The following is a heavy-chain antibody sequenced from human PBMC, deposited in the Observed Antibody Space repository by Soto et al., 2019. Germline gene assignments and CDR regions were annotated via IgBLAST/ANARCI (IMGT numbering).Heavy chain of an antibody. CDR1: GFTFSTYS. Sequence: PGSSLRLSCVGSGFTFSTYSINWVRQAPCMLCKFMSTFSIRSNIYYADSEKGRFTISRDNAKNSVSLQMNSMRAEDTAVYYCAREYTAWPLAYGLDVWGQGTTVTVSS. D-gene: IGHD2-2*02. V-gene: IGHV3-21*01. CDR3: AREYTAWPLAYGLDV. J-gene: IGHJ6*02. CDR2: FSIRSNI.